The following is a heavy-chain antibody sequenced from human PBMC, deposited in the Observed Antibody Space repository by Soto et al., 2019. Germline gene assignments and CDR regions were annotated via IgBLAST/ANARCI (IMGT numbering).Heavy chain of an antibody. Sequence: EVQLVESGGGLVQPGGSLRLSCAASGFIFSNFDMHWVRQATGKSPEWVSGIAPGGTTYYPDSVKGRFTISRENAEGSLSLQMNSLRAGDTAVYYCARGLPCNGDNCWPNTAFHVWGRGTMVTVSS. J-gene: IGHJ3*01. D-gene: IGHD2-15*01. CDR3: ARGLPCNGDNCWPNTAFHV. CDR2: IAPGGTT. V-gene: IGHV3-13*01. CDR1: GFIFSNFD.